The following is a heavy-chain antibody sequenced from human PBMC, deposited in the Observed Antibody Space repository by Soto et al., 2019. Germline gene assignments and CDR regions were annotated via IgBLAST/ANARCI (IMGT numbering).Heavy chain of an antibody. J-gene: IGHJ5*02. D-gene: IGHD6-13*01. CDR1: GGSIRSYY. Sequence: PSETLSLTCTVFGGSIRSYYWSWVRRPPGKGLEWIGYVYNSGSTTYSPSLKSRVTISVDTSKNQFSLKLSSVTAADTAVYYCARCIAAAGGWFDPWGQGTLVTVSS. V-gene: IGHV4-59*01. CDR2: VYNSGST. CDR3: ARCIAAAGGWFDP.